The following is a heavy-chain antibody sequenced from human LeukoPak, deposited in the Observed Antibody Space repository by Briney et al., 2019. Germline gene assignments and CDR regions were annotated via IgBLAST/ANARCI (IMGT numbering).Heavy chain of an antibody. D-gene: IGHD6-6*01. CDR2: MYYSGST. CDR1: GGCISSSNYY. Sequence: SETLSLTCTVSGGCISSSNYYWGWIRQPPGKGLEWIGSMYYSGSTYYNASLKSRVTISVDTSKNQFSLKLSSVTAADTAVYYCARLVKSSSSKGYYYYMDVWGKGTTVTVSS. V-gene: IGHV4-39*07. CDR3: ARLVKSSSSKGYYYYMDV. J-gene: IGHJ6*03.